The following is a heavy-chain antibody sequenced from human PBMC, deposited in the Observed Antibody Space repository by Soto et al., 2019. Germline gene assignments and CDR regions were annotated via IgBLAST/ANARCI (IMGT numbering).Heavy chain of an antibody. V-gene: IGHV1-69*06. J-gene: IGHJ4*02. CDR2: IIPIFGTA. CDR3: ARIPESYDSSGYYIDY. CDR1: GGTFSSYA. Sequence: SVKVSCKASGGTFSSYAISWVRQAPGQGLEWMGGIIPIFGTANYAQKFQGRATITADKSTSTAYMELSSLRSEDTAVYYCARIPESYDSSGYYIDYWGQGTLVTVSS. D-gene: IGHD3-22*01.